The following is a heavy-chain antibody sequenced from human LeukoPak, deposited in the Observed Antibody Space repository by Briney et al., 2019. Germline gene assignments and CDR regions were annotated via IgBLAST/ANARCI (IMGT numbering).Heavy chain of an antibody. CDR1: GGSISSYY. D-gene: IGHD6-19*01. J-gene: IGHJ4*02. Sequence: SETLSLTCTVSGGSISSYYWSWIRQPPGKGLEWIGYIYYSGSTNYNPSLKSRVTISVDTSKNQFSLKLSSVTAADTAVYYCARVGIAVGSGVDYRGQRTLVTVSS. V-gene: IGHV4-59*08. CDR2: IYYSGST. CDR3: ARVGIAVGSGVDY.